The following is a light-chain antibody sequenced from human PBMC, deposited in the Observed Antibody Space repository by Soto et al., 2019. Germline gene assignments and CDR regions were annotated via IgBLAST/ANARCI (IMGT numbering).Light chain of an antibody. J-gene: IGKJ4*01. Sequence: EIVITQSPDTLPVSPGERFTLSCRASLSVSSTVAWYQQKLGQAPRLLVYGASTRATGIPTRFSGSGSGTEFTLSISSLQSEDFAVYYCQQYNKWPVTFGGGTTGDIK. V-gene: IGKV3-15*01. CDR3: QQYNKWPVT. CDR2: GAS. CDR1: LSVSST.